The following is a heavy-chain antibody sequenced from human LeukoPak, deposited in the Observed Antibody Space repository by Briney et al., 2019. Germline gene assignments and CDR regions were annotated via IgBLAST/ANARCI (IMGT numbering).Heavy chain of an antibody. Sequence: SQTLSLTCTVSGGSISSGGYYWSWIRQHPGKGLEWIGYIYYSGSTNYNPSLKSRVTISVDTSKNQFSLKLSSVTAADTAVYYCAREREYSYGYFDYWGQGTLVTVSS. D-gene: IGHD5-18*01. CDR1: GGSISSGGYY. CDR2: IYYSGST. V-gene: IGHV4-61*08. CDR3: AREREYSYGYFDY. J-gene: IGHJ4*02.